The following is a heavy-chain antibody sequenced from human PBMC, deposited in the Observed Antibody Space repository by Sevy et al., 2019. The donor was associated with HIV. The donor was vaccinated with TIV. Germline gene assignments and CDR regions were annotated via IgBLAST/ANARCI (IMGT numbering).Heavy chain of an antibody. J-gene: IGHJ6*02. CDR2: ISSSGSTI. V-gene: IGHV3-11*01. CDR3: ARDYAPYSSSWYGMDV. Sequence: GGCLRLSCAASGFTFSDYYMSWIRQAPGKGLEWVSYISSSGSTIYYADSVKGRFTISRDNAKNSLYLQMNSLRAEDTAVYYCARDYAPYSSSWYGMDVWGQGTTVTVSS. D-gene: IGHD6-13*01. CDR1: GFTFSDYY.